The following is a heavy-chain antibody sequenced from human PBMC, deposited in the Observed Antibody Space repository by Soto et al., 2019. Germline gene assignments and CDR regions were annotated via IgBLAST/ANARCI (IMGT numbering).Heavy chain of an antibody. Sequence: GGSLRLSCAASGFTFSSYAMHWVRQAPGKGLEWVAVISYDGSNKYYADSVKGRFTISRDNSKNTLYLQMNSLRAEDTAVYYCARGPSRRQYYYGSGSFDYWGQGTLVTVSS. CDR2: ISYDGSNK. J-gene: IGHJ4*02. CDR1: GFTFSSYA. D-gene: IGHD3-10*01. CDR3: ARGPSRRQYYYGSGSFDY. V-gene: IGHV3-30-3*01.